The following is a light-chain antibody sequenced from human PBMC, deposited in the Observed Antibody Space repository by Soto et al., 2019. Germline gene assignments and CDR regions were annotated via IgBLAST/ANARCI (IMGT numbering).Light chain of an antibody. CDR2: EGS. V-gene: IGLV2-23*01. CDR1: SGYVGSYNL. Sequence: QSALTQPASVSGSPGQSITISCSGTSGYVGSYNLVSWYQQYPGKDPKLIIYEGSERPLGVSNRFSGSKSGTTASLTISGIQADDEADYYCCSYPGTNTPRFGTRTKLTVL. CDR3: CSYPGTNTPR. J-gene: IGLJ1*01.